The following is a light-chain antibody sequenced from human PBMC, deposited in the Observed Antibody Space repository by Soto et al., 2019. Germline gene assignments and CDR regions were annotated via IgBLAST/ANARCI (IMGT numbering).Light chain of an antibody. CDR3: QQCYSTPA. CDR1: QTINTY. CDR2: ATS. V-gene: IGKV1-39*01. Sequence: DIQMTQSPSSLSASVGDRVTITCRASQTINTYLNWYQQKPGKAPHLLIYATSTLQSGVPSRFRGSGSGTDFTLTISSLQPEDFATYYCQQCYSTPAFGPGTKVDIK. J-gene: IGKJ3*01.